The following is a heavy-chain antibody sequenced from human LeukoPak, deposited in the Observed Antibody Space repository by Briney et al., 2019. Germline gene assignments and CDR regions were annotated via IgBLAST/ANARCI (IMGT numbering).Heavy chain of an antibody. D-gene: IGHD3-16*02. CDR1: GYTFTSYD. V-gene: IGHV1-8*01. CDR2: MNPNSGNT. Sequence: ASVRVSCKASGYTFTSYDINWVRQATGQGLEWMGWMNPNSGNTGSAQRFQGRVTMTRDTSRSTAYMELRSLTSEDTAVYYCARGPLVRLPSSFDPWGQGTLVTVSS. J-gene: IGHJ5*02. CDR3: ARGPLVRLPSSFDP.